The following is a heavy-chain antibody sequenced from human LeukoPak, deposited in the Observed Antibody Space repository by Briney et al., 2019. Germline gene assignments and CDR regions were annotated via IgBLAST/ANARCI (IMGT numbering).Heavy chain of an antibody. V-gene: IGHV1-18*01. Sequence: ASVKVSCKASGYTFTSYGISWVRQAPGQGLEWMGWISAYNGNTNYAQKLQGRVTMTTDTSTSTAYMKLRSLRSDDTAVYYCARASSGSYQFPFDYWGQGTLVTVSS. CDR2: ISAYNGNT. CDR3: ARASSGSYQFPFDY. J-gene: IGHJ4*02. D-gene: IGHD3-10*01. CDR1: GYTFTSYG.